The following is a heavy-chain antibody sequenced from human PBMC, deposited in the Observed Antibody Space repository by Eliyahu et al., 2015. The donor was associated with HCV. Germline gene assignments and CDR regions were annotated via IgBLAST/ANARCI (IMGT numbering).Heavy chain of an antibody. V-gene: IGHV3-7*01. D-gene: IGHD2-15*01. CDR3: ATVRGSGLFCSGGTCYFFEY. CDR1: GFIXRNXW. J-gene: IGHJ4*02. CDR2: IKGDGSEK. Sequence: EVQLVESGGGLVRPGGSLRLSCAASGFIXRNXWMGWVRQPPGXGLEWVANIKGDGSEKYYLDSVKGRFSISRDNRKNSVYLQMNTLRAEDTGIYYCATVRGSGLFCSGGTCYFFEYWGPGSRVTVSS.